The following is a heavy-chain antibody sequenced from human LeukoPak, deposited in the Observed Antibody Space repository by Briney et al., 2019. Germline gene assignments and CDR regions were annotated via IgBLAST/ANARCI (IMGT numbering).Heavy chain of an antibody. CDR2: ISPAGAT. Sequence: GGSLRLSCASSGFTLNNFDIHSVPHVTGRGLQWVSTISPAGATFYSVSVEGRFTISREDAKNSVFLQMNSLTGPDTALYHCTRGRGYSDLRSAWNWLAPWGQGTRVTVS. V-gene: IGHV3-13*01. J-gene: IGHJ5*02. CDR1: GFTLNNFD. D-gene: IGHD3-3*01. CDR3: TRGRGYSDLRSAWNWLAP.